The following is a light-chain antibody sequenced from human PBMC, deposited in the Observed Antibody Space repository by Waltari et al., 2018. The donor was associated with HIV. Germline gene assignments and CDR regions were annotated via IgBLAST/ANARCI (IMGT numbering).Light chain of an antibody. CDR2: NDD. Sequence: QSVLAPPPSVSGAPAQRVTISCSGSGSHLRSTYVNCYQQLPVTAPRVLIYNDDQRPSGVPARFSGSKAGTTASLAISGLQSEDEADYYCAAWDDTLKVYVFGTGTKVTVL. CDR3: AAWDDTLKVYV. J-gene: IGLJ1*01. V-gene: IGLV1-44*01. CDR1: GSHLRSTY.